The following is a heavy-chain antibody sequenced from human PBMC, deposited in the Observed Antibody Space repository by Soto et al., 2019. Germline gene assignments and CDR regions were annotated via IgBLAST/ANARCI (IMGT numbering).Heavy chain of an antibody. CDR2: ISAYNGNT. J-gene: IGHJ4*02. D-gene: IGHD5-12*01. Sequence: ASVKVSCKASGYTFTSYGISWVRQAPGQGLEWMGWISAYNGNTNYAQKLQGRVTMTTDTSTSTAYMELRSLRSDDTAVYYCAREADRRGYSGYAADYWGQGTLVTVSS. CDR3: AREADRRGYSGYAADY. V-gene: IGHV1-18*01. CDR1: GYTFTSYG.